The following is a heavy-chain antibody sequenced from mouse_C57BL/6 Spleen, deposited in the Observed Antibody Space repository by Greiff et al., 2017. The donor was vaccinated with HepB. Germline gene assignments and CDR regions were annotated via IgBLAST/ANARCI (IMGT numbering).Heavy chain of an antibody. J-gene: IGHJ1*03. Sequence: VQLQQSGPELVKPGASVKISCKASGYAFSSSWMNWVKQRPGKGLEWIGRIYPGDGDTNYSGKFKGKATLTADKSSSTAYMQLSSLTSEDSAVYFCARRAYYGSSYYWYFDVWGTGTTVTVSS. CDR1: GYAFSSSW. CDR2: IYPGDGDT. D-gene: IGHD1-1*01. V-gene: IGHV1-82*01. CDR3: ARRAYYGSSYYWYFDV.